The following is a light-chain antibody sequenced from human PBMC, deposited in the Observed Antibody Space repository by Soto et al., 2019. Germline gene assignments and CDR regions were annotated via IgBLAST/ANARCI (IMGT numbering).Light chain of an antibody. CDR3: HQYGISPPRT. V-gene: IGKV3-20*01. CDR2: GAS. J-gene: IGKJ1*01. Sequence: ESVFTHSRGILSLSPGERATLSCRASQSVSSNYLAWYKQKPGQAPRLLIYGASSRATGIPDRFSGSGSGTDFTLTIGRLEPEDFAVYYCHQYGISPPRTFGQGTKVDIK. CDR1: QSVSSNY.